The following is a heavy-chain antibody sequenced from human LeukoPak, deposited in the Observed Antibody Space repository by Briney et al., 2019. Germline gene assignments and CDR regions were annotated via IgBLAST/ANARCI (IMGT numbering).Heavy chain of an antibody. Sequence: GGSLRLSCAASGFAFSSYSMNWVRQAPGKGLEWVSSISSGSSFKYYADSVKGRFTISRGNAKNSLYLQMSSLRAEDTAVYYCASEYQQPLDYGPQGALVTVSS. CDR3: ASEYQQPLDY. J-gene: IGHJ4*02. V-gene: IGHV3-21*01. D-gene: IGHD2-2*01. CDR1: GFAFSSYS. CDR2: ISSGSSFK.